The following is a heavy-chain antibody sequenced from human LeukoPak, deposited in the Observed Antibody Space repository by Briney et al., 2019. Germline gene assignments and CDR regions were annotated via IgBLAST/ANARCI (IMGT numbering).Heavy chain of an antibody. Sequence: RASVKVSCKASGYTFTGYYMHWVRQAPGQGLEWMGWINPNSGGTNYAQKFQGRVTMTRDTAKSTAYMEVSRLRSEDTAVYYRARDVDELRYCSSTSCRRLYYFDYWGQGTLDTVSS. D-gene: IGHD2-2*01. J-gene: IGHJ4*02. CDR1: GYTFTGYY. V-gene: IGHV1-2*02. CDR2: INPNSGGT. CDR3: ARDVDELRYCSSTSCRRLYYFDY.